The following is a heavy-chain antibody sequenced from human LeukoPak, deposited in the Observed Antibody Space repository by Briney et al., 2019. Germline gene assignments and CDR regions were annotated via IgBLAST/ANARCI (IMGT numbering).Heavy chain of an antibody. CDR3: ARTTEDCSSTSCYQYWFDP. V-gene: IGHV4-34*01. D-gene: IGHD2-2*01. J-gene: IGHJ5*02. CDR2: INHSGST. Sequence: GSLRLSCAAPGFTFSSYAMSWIRQPPGKGLEWIGEINHSGSTNYNPSLKSRVTISVDTSKNQISLKVRSVTAADTAVYYCARTTEDCSSTSCYQYWFDPWGQGTLVTVSS. CDR1: GFTFSSYA.